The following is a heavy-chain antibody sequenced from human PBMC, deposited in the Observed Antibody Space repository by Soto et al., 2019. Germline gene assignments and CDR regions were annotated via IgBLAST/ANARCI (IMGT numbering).Heavy chain of an antibody. D-gene: IGHD6-13*01. CDR1: GFSFSDYA. Sequence: GGSLRLSCAASGFSFSDYAMSWVRQAPGKGLECVSVISESGGSTHYADSVRGRFTVSRDNSKNSLSLRMNSLRDEDTAVYFCAKRSPYSSGWYSPIFDYWGQGALVTVSS. CDR2: ISESGGST. V-gene: IGHV3-23*01. J-gene: IGHJ4*02. CDR3: AKRSPYSSGWYSPIFDY.